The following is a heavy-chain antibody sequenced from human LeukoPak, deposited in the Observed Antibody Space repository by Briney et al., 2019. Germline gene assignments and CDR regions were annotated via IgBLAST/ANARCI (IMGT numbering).Heavy chain of an antibody. J-gene: IGHJ4*02. Sequence: ASVKVSCKASGFTFTSSAVQWVRQARGQRLEWIGWIDVGSGNTNYAQKFQERVTITRDMSTSTAYMELSSLRSEDTAVYYCAAGVNVWFGELYRLDYWGQGTLVTVSS. V-gene: IGHV1-58*01. D-gene: IGHD3-10*01. CDR2: IDVGSGNT. CDR1: GFTFTSSA. CDR3: AAGVNVWFGELYRLDY.